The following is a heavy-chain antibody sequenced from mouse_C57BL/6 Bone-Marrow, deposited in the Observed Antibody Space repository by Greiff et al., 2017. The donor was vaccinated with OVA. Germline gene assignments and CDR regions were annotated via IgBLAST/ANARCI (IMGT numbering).Heavy chain of an antibody. J-gene: IGHJ3*01. CDR1: GYTFTSYG. Sequence: QVQLQQSGAELARPGASVKLSCKASGYTFTSYGISWVKQRTGQGLEWIGEIYTRSGTTYYNEKFKGKATLTADKSSSTAYMELRSLTSEDSAVYFCARRWIYYDYSSWFAYWGQGTLVTVSA. CDR2: IYTRSGTT. D-gene: IGHD2-4*01. CDR3: ARRWIYYDYSSWFAY. V-gene: IGHV1-81*01.